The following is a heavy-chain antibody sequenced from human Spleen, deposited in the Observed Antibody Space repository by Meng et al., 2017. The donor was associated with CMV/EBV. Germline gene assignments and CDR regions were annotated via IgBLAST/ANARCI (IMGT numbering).Heavy chain of an antibody. CDR1: GFTFSSYE. CDR3: AGQGITGTTYGMDV. D-gene: IGHD1-7*01. Sequence: GESLKISCAASGFTFSSYEMNWVRQAPGKGLERVSYIDTSGSNMYYADSVKGRFTISRDNAKNTLYLQMNSLRVEDSAVYYCAGQGITGTTYGMDVWGQGTTVTVSS. J-gene: IGHJ6*02. CDR2: IDTSGSNM. V-gene: IGHV3-48*03.